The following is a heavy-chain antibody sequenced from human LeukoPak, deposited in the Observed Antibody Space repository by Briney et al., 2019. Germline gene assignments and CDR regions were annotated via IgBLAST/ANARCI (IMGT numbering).Heavy chain of an antibody. CDR1: GFTFDRYT. D-gene: IGHD6-19*01. Sequence: QSGGSLRLSCAASGFTFDRYTIRWVRQAPGKGLEWVSLIGRRDNNRYYADSVRGRFTISRDNSKNSLYLQMNRLRTEDTALYYCAKEHSSGWPNLDSCGRGTLATVSS. CDR3: AKEHSSGWPNLDS. CDR2: IGRRDNNR. J-gene: IGHJ4*02. V-gene: IGHV3-43*01.